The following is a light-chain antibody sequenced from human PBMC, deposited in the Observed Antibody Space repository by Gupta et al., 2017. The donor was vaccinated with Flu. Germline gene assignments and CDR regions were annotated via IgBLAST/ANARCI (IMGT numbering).Light chain of an antibody. Sequence: EIVLTQSPGTLSLSPGERATLSCRASQSVDSNYLAWHQQKHGQAPRLLIYGASNRATGIPDRFSGSGSGTHFTLTISRLEPEDFAVYYCQQYGNSPWTFGQGTKVEI. V-gene: IGKV3-20*01. CDR1: QSVDSNY. CDR3: QQYGNSPWT. CDR2: GAS. J-gene: IGKJ1*01.